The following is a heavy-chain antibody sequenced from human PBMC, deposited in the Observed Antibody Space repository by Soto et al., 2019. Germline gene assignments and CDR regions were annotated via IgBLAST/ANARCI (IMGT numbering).Heavy chain of an antibody. CDR3: AKQGSPIFGVVIVFTPFDY. J-gene: IGHJ4*02. Sequence: GGSLRLSCAASGFTFSSSWMHWVRQAPGKGLVWVSRINGDGGTTDYADSVKGRFTISRDNAKNTLYLQMHSLRGDDTAVYYCAKQGSPIFGVVIVFTPFDYWGQGALVTSPQ. CDR1: GFTFSSSW. CDR2: INGDGGTT. V-gene: IGHV3-74*01. D-gene: IGHD3-3*02.